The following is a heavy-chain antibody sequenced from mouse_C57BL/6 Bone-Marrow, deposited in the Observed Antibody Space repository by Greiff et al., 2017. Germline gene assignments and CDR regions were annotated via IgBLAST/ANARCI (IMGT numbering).Heavy chain of an antibody. D-gene: IGHD2-1*01. V-gene: IGHV5-6*01. CDR3: ARLEFYYGNYYAY. CDR2: ISSGGSYT. J-gene: IGHJ3*01. Sequence: EVQVVESGGDLVKPGGSLKLSCAASGFTFSSYGMSWVRQTPDKRLEWVATISSGGSYTYYPDSVKGRFTISRDNAKNTLYLQMSSLKSEDTAMYYCARLEFYYGNYYAYWGQGTLVTVSA. CDR1: GFTFSSYG.